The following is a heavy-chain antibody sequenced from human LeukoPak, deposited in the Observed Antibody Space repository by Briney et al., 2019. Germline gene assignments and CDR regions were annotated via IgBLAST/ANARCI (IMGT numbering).Heavy chain of an antibody. CDR3: ARGAARAFDY. Sequence: GGSLRLSCAASGFTVSSNYMSWVRQAPGKGLEWVSVIYSGDSTFYADSVKGRFTISRDNSKNTLYLQMNSLRAEDTAVYYCARGAARAFDYWGQGALVTVSS. CDR1: GFTVSSNY. D-gene: IGHD6-6*01. V-gene: IGHV3-53*01. CDR2: IYSGDST. J-gene: IGHJ4*02.